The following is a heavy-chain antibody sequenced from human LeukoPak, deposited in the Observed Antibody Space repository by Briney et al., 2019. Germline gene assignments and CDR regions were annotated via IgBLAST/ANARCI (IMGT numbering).Heavy chain of an antibody. D-gene: IGHD3-10*01. CDR1: GFTFDDYG. Sequence: GGSLSLTCAASGFTFDDYGMSWHRQGPGQGLVGVSGLNWNGGSTGYADSVKGRFTISRASAKNSLYLQMNSLRAEDTALYHCARVITMVRGGISVYYYYYMDVWGKGTTVTISS. V-gene: IGHV3-20*01. CDR3: ARVITMVRGGISVYYYYYMDV. CDR2: LNWNGGST. J-gene: IGHJ6*03.